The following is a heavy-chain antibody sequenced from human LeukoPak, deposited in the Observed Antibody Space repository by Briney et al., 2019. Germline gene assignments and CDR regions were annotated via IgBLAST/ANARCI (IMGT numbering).Heavy chain of an antibody. CDR2: INHSGST. J-gene: IGHJ4*02. V-gene: IGHV4-34*01. CDR3: ARGASMVRGVRDFDY. CDR1: GVSFSGYY. Sequence: SETLSLTCAVYGVSFSGYYWSWIRQPPGKGLEWIGEINHSGSTNYSPSLKSRVTISVDTSKNQFSLKLSSVTAADTAVYYCARGASMVRGVRDFDYWGQGTLVTVSS. D-gene: IGHD3-10*01.